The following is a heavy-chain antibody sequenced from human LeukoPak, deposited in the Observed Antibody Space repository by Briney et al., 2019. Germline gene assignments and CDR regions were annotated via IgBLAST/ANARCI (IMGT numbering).Heavy chain of an antibody. V-gene: IGHV3-21*01. Sequence: GGSLRLSCAASGFTFSTYSMNWVRQAPGKGLEWVSSISSSSSYIYYADSLKGRFTISRDNAKNSLYLQMNTLRAEDTAMYYCARVEYSNNWYSLDYRGQGTLVTVSS. CDR2: ISSSSSYI. D-gene: IGHD6-13*01. CDR1: GFTFSTYS. CDR3: ARVEYSNNWYSLDY. J-gene: IGHJ4*02.